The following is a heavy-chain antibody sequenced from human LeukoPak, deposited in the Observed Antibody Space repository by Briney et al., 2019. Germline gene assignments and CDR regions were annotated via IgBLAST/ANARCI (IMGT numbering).Heavy chain of an antibody. D-gene: IGHD6-13*01. J-gene: IGHJ4*02. CDR1: GGTFSSYA. Sequence: SVKVSCTASGGTFSSYAISWVRQAPGQGLEWMGGIIPIFGTANYAQKFQGRVTITTDESTSTAYMELSSLRSEDTAVYYCARSLVRTSSPLAGYFDYWGQGTLVTVSS. V-gene: IGHV1-69*05. CDR2: IIPIFGTA. CDR3: ARSLVRTSSPLAGYFDY.